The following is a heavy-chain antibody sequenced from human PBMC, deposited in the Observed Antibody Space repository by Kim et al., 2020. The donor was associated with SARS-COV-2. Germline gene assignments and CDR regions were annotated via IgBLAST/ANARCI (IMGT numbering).Heavy chain of an antibody. V-gene: IGHV3-15*01. Sequence: GGSLRLSCAASGFTFSNAWMSWVRQAPGKGLEWVGRIKSKTDGGTTDYAAPVKGRFTISRDDSKNTLYLQMNSLKTEDTAVYYCTTADYDILTGYYALFYWGQGTLVTVSS. CDR3: TTADYDILTGYYALFY. J-gene: IGHJ4*02. D-gene: IGHD3-9*01. CDR2: IKSKTDGGTT. CDR1: GFTFSNAW.